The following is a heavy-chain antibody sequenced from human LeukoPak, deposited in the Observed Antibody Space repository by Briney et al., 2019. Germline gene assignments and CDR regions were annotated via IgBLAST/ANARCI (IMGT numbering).Heavy chain of an antibody. CDR1: GYTFTGYY. CDR2: INTNSGGT. CDR3: AREAPVAAGSDAFDI. V-gene: IGHV1-2*02. Sequence: GASVKVSCKASGYTFTGYYMHWVRQAPGQGLEWMGWINTNSGGTNYAQKFQGRVTMTRDTSISTAYMELSRLRSDDTAVYYCAREAPVAAGSDAFDIWGQGTMVTVSS. D-gene: IGHD6-19*01. J-gene: IGHJ3*02.